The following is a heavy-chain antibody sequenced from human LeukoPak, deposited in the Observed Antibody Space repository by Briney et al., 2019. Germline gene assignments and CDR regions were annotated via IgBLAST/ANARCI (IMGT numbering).Heavy chain of an antibody. Sequence: ASVKVSCKASGYTFTSYYMHWVRHAPGQGLEWMGIINPSGGSTSYAQKFQGRVTMTRDTSTSTVYMELSSLRSEDTAVYYCGRVYCSSTSCLNWFDPWGQGTLVTVSS. V-gene: IGHV1-46*03. D-gene: IGHD2-2*01. CDR1: GYTFTSYY. CDR2: INPSGGST. J-gene: IGHJ5*02. CDR3: GRVYCSSTSCLNWFDP.